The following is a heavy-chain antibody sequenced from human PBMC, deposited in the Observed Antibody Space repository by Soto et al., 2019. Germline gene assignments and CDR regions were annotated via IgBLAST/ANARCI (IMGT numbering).Heavy chain of an antibody. CDR2: INTGNGNT. CDR3: ARAMISSDPYGAGYYFDY. CDR1: GYTFTRYP. Sequence: QVQLVQSGAEVKKPGASVKVSCKASGYTFTRYPIHWVRQAPGQRLEWMGWINTGNGNTKYSQKYPGRVTISRDTSAKAAYQGLSRPRSEDTLVYYCARAMISSDPYGAGYYFDYWGQGPLGTVSS. D-gene: IGHD1-26*01. V-gene: IGHV1-3*04. J-gene: IGHJ4*02.